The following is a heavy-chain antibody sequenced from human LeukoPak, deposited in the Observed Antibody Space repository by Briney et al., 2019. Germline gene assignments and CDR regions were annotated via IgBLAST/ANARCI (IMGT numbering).Heavy chain of an antibody. CDR2: INNDGSAA. Sequence: PGGSLTLSCAASGFTFSNYWMHWVRQAPGKGLVWVSRINNDGSAATYADSVQGRFTISRDNGKNTLYLQMNTLRTEDTAVYYCARGQFGPDYWGQGTLVTVSS. J-gene: IGHJ4*02. CDR3: ARGQFGPDY. V-gene: IGHV3-74*01. D-gene: IGHD3-16*01. CDR1: GFTFSNYW.